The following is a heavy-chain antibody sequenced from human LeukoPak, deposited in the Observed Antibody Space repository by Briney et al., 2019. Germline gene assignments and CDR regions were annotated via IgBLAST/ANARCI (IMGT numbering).Heavy chain of an antibody. J-gene: IGHJ6*03. V-gene: IGHV1-2*02. CDR3: ARGGGYSSYSYYYYMDV. D-gene: IGHD3-22*01. CDR2: INPNSGGT. Sequence: ASVKVSCKASGYTFTGYYMHWVRQAPGQGLEWMGWINPNSGGTNYAQKFQGRVTMTRDTSISTAYMELSRLRSDDTAVYYCARGGGYSSYSYYYYMDVWGKGTTVTVSS. CDR1: GYTFTGYY.